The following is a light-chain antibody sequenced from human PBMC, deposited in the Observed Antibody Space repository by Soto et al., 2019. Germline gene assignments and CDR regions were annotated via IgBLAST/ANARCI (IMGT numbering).Light chain of an antibody. CDR1: QSISTW. CDR3: QQYNTYSKWT. J-gene: IGKJ1*01. CDR2: KAS. Sequence: DIQMTQSPSTLSASVGDRVTITCRASQSISTWLAWYQQKPGKAPKLLIYKASRLECGVPSRFSGSGSGTEFTLTIISLQPDDFATYYCQQYNTYSKWTFGQGTKVDVK. V-gene: IGKV1-5*03.